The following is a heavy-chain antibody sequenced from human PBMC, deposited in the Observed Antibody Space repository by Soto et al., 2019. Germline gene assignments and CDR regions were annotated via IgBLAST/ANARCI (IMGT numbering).Heavy chain of an antibody. CDR1: GFTFSSYG. J-gene: IGHJ3*02. Sequence: PGGSLRLSCAASGFTFSSYGMHWVRQSPGKGLEWVAVISYDGNNKYYADSVKGRFTISRDNSKNTLYLQMNSLRAEDTAVYYCARDYYDSSGYYHAFDIWGQGTMVTVSS. CDR2: ISYDGNNK. CDR3: ARDYYDSSGYYHAFDI. D-gene: IGHD3-22*01. V-gene: IGHV3-30-3*01.